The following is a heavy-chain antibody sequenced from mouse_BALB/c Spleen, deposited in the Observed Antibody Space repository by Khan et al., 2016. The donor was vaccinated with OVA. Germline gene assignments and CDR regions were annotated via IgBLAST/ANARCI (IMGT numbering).Heavy chain of an antibody. CDR1: GFSIKDYY. CDR3: ARDDYCYWFDY. CDR2: IDPENGNT. Sequence: VQLQQSGAELVRPWALVNLSCTASGFSIKDYYMHWVKQRPEQGLVWFGWIDPENGNTIYAPKFQGKASITSDTSSNTAYLQLSSLTSEDTAAFCGARDDYCYWFDYWGQGTLVTVSA. V-gene: IGHV14-1*02. D-gene: IGHD2-4*01. J-gene: IGHJ3*01.